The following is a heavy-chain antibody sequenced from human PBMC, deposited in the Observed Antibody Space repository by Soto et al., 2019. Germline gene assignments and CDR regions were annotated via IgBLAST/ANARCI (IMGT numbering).Heavy chain of an antibody. CDR1: GGSISSGGYY. V-gene: IGHV4-31*03. CDR2: IYSSGST. D-gene: IGHD4-17*01. J-gene: IGHJ4*02. Sequence: TLSLTCTVSGGSISSGGYYWSWICQQPGKGLEWIGYIYSSGSTYYNPSLKSRVTISVDTSKNQFSLKLSSVTAADTAVYYCARAVYGGNSIDYWGQGTLLTASS. CDR3: ARAVYGGNSIDY.